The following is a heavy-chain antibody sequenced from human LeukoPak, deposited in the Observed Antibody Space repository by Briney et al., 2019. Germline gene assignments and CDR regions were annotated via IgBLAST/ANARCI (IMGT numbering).Heavy chain of an antibody. CDR1: GGSISSSSYY. CDR2: IYTSGST. Sequence: SETLSLTCTVSGGSISSSSYYWGWFRQPPGKGLEWIGRIYTSGSTNYNPSLKSRVTMSVDTSKNQFSLKLSSVTAADTAVYYCARGGYGDAFDIWGQGTMVTVSS. CDR3: ARGGYGDAFDI. V-gene: IGHV4-39*07. D-gene: IGHD5-12*01. J-gene: IGHJ3*02.